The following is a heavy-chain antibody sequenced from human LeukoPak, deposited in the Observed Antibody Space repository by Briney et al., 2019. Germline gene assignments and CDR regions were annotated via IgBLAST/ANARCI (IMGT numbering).Heavy chain of an antibody. J-gene: IGHJ4*02. Sequence: SETLSLTCTVSGGSISSSSYYWGWIRQPPGKGLEWIGSIYYSGSTYYNPSLKSRVTISVDTSKNQISLKLSSVTAADTAVYYCANRGSAAPYWGQGTLVTVSS. CDR3: ANRGSAAPY. CDR1: GGSISSSSYY. V-gene: IGHV4-39*07. CDR2: IYYSGST. D-gene: IGHD1-14*01.